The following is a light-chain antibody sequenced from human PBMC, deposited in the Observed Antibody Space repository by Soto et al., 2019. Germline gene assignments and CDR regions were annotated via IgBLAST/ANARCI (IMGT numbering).Light chain of an antibody. V-gene: IGKV1-8*01. Sequence: AIRMTQSPSSLSASTGDRVTITCRASQGISSYLAWYQQKPGKAPKLLIYAASTLQSGVPSRFSGSGSGTDFTLTISSLEPEDFAVYYCQQRSNWTLTFGGAPKVDIK. CDR2: AAS. CDR3: QQRSNWTLT. J-gene: IGKJ4*01. CDR1: QGISSY.